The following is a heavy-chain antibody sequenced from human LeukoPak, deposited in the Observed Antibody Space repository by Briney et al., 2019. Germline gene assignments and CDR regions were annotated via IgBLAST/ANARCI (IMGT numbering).Heavy chain of an antibody. CDR2: IYTSGST. CDR1: GGSISSYY. V-gene: IGHV4-4*07. CDR3: AKDLAARARKTSGMIGSPADY. J-gene: IGHJ4*02. Sequence: PSETLSLTCTVSGGSISSYYWSWIRQPAGKGLEWIGRIYTSGSTNYNPSLKSRVTMSVDTSKNQFSLKLSSVTAADTAVYYCAKDLAARARKTSGMIGSPADYWGQGTLVTVSS. D-gene: IGHD3-22*01.